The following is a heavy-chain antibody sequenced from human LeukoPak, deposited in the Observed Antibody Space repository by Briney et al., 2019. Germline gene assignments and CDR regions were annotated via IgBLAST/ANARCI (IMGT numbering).Heavy chain of an antibody. CDR1: GYTFTSYD. J-gene: IGHJ6*02. CDR2: MNPNSGNT. V-gene: IGHV1-8*02. Sequence: ASVKVSCKASGYTFTSYDINWVRQATGQGLEWMGWMNPNSGNTGYAQKFQGRVTMTRNTSISTAYMELSSLRSEDTAVYYCAKSIAVAGTTGMDVWGQGTTVTVSS. CDR3: AKSIAVAGTTGMDV. D-gene: IGHD6-19*01.